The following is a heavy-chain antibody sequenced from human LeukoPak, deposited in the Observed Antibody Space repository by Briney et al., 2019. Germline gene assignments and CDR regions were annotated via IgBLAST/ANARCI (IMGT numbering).Heavy chain of an antibody. CDR3: ARAGGIFLDY. CDR2: INHSGST. V-gene: IGHV4-39*07. Sequence: SETLSLTCTVSGGSISSSSYYWGWIRQPPGKGLEWIGEINHSGSTNYNPSLKSRVTISVDTSKNQFSLKLSSVTAADTAVYYCARAGGIFLDYWGQGTLVTVSS. J-gene: IGHJ4*02. D-gene: IGHD3-16*01. CDR1: GGSISSSSYY.